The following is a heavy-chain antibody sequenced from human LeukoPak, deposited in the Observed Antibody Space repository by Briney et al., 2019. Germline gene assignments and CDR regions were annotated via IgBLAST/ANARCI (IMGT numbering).Heavy chain of an antibody. J-gene: IGHJ6*04. V-gene: IGHV3-21*01. D-gene: IGHD3-10*02. CDR1: GFTLSSST. CDR3: AELGITMIGGV. Sequence: PGGSLRLSCAASGFTLSSSTMNWVRQAPGKGLEWVSSISGGSIYIYYADSVKGRFTISRDNAKNSLYLQMNSLRAEDTAVYCCAELGITMIGGVWGKGTTVTISS. CDR2: ISGGSIYI.